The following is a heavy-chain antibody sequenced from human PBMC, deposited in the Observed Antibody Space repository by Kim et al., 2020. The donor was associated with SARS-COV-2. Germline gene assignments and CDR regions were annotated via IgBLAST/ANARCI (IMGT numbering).Heavy chain of an antibody. V-gene: IGHV3-21*01. CDR1: GFTFSSYS. Sequence: GGSLRLSCAASGFTFSSYSMNWVRQAPGKGLEWVSSISSSSSYIYYADSVKGRFTISRDNAKNSLYLQMNSLRAEDTAVYYCVTSGYDFPRSSGGFDDWGQGALLAVSS. D-gene: IGHD5-12*01. CDR2: ISSSSSYI. CDR3: VTSGYDFPRSSGGFDD. J-gene: IGHJ4*02.